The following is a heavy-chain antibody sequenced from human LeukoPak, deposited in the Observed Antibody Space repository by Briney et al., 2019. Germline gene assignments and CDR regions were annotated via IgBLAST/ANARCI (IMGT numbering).Heavy chain of an antibody. Sequence: PGRSLRLSCAASGFTFSSYAMHWVRQAPGKGLEWVAVISYDGSNKYYADSVKGRFTISRDNSKNTLYLQMNSLRAEDTAVYYCARDRTFGVDYYYGMDVWGQGTTVTVSS. V-gene: IGHV3-30-3*01. CDR1: GFTFSSYA. CDR3: ARDRTFGVDYYYGMDV. D-gene: IGHD3-3*01. CDR2: ISYDGSNK. J-gene: IGHJ6*02.